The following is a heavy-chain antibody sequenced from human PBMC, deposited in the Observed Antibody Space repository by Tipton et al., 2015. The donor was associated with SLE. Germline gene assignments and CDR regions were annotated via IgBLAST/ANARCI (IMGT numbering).Heavy chain of an antibody. V-gene: IGHV4-59*01. J-gene: IGHJ5*02. D-gene: IGHD5-18*01. CDR2: IYYSGST. CDR1: GGSFSGYY. Sequence: TLSLTCAVYGGSFSGYYWSWIRQPPGKGLEWIGNIYYSGSTNYNPSLKSRVTISVDTSKNQISLKLSSVTAADTAVYYCARGGYSYGGDWFDPWGQGTLVTVSS. CDR3: ARGGYSYGGDWFDP.